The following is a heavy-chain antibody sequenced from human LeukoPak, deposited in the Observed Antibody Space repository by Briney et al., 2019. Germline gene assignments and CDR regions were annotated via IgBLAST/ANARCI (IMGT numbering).Heavy chain of an antibody. D-gene: IGHD1-14*01. J-gene: IGHJ4*02. CDR1: GFTFSDYY. CDR2: ISGIGDRL. Sequence: GGSLRLSCAASGFTFSDYYMSWIRQAPGKGPEWVSAISGIGDRLYYADSVKGRFTISRDNSKNTLNLQMDGLRAEDTAVYYCAKESPYTSPRNYYFDHWGQGTLVTVSS. V-gene: IGHV3-23*01. CDR3: AKESPYTSPRNYYFDH.